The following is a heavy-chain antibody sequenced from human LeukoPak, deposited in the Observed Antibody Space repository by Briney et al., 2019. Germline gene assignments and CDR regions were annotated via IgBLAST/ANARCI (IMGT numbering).Heavy chain of an antibody. V-gene: IGHV1-2*02. CDR1: GYTFTGYY. CDR2: INPNSGGT. Sequence: ASVKVSCKASGYTFTGYYMHWVRQAPGQGLEWMGWINPNSGGTNYAQKFQGRVTMTRDTSTSTVYMELSSLRSEDTAVYYCARVEDSSGWYGGYYYGMDVWGQGTTVTVSS. J-gene: IGHJ6*02. D-gene: IGHD6-19*01. CDR3: ARVEDSSGWYGGYYYGMDV.